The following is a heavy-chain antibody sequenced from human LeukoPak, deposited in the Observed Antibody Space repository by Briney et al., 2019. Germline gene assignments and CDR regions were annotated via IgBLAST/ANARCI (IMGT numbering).Heavy chain of an antibody. V-gene: IGHV1-8*01. J-gene: IGHJ4*01. CDR1: GYTFTSYD. CDR3: ARGPCNRGFEY. Sequence: ASVTVSCKASGYTFTSYDFNWVRQAPGQGPEWIGWMNPNSGTTGYAQKFQGRVTMTRDTSISTAYMDLSSLRSEDTAVYYCARGPCNRGFEYWGQGTLVTGSS. CDR2: MNPNSGTT. D-gene: IGHD1-14*01.